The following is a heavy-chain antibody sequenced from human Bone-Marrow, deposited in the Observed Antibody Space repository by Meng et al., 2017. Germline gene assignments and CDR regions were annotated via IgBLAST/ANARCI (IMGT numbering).Heavy chain of an antibody. CDR2: INTDGTTT. J-gene: IGHJ4*02. Sequence: GESLKISCAASGFTFSSYWMHWVRQTPGKGLVWVSRINTDGTTTTYADSVKGQFTISRDNAKNTLYLQMNSLRGEDTAVYYCARDVAGRGGYWGQGTLVTVSS. CDR1: GFTFSSYW. V-gene: IGHV3-74*01. CDR3: ARDVAGRGGY. D-gene: IGHD1-26*01.